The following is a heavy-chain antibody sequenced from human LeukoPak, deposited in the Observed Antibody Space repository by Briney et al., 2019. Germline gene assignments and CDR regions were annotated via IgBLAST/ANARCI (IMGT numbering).Heavy chain of an antibody. CDR1: SGSISDYW. CDR3: ARDLKAKILRTFDV. D-gene: IGHD5-12*01. Sequence: PSETLSLTCSVSSGSISDYWWNWIRQPAGKGLEWIGRIHASGSTDYNPSLKSRVTMSVDTPKNIFSLRLTSVTAADTAVYYCARDLKAKILRTFDVWGQGTMVTVSS. J-gene: IGHJ3*01. V-gene: IGHV4-4*07. CDR2: IHASGST.